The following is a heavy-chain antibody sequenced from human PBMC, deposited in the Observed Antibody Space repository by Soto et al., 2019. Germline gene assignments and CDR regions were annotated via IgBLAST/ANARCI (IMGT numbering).Heavy chain of an antibody. CDR2: SYYSGST. CDR1: GGSISSSSYY. V-gene: IGHV4-39*01. J-gene: IGHJ4*02. Sequence: QLQLQESGPGLVKPSETLSLTCTVSGGSISSSSYYWGWIRQPPGKGLEWMGRSYYSGSTYYNPSLKSRVTIPVDTSNTPFSLKLSSVTAADTAVYCRARRQSSSWYGLWGQGTLVTVSS. CDR3: ARRQSSSWYGL. D-gene: IGHD6-13*01.